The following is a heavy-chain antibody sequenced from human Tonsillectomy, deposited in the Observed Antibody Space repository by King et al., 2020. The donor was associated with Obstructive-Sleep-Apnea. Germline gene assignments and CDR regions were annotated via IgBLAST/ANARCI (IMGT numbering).Heavy chain of an antibody. Sequence: VQLVESGGGLVQPGGSLRLSCAASGFTFSSYSMNWVRQAPGKGLEWVSYISSSSRTIHYADSVKGRLTISRDNAKNPLYLQMNSLRAEDTAVDYCARVLTDWYYFDYWGQGTLVTVSS. CDR3: ARVLTDWYYFDY. CDR1: GFTFSSYS. CDR2: ISSSSRTI. D-gene: IGHD3-9*01. V-gene: IGHV3-48*04. J-gene: IGHJ4*02.